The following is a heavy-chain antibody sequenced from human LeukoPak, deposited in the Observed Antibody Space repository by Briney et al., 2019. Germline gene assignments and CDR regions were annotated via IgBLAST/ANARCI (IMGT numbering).Heavy chain of an antibody. CDR1: GYTFTSYC. Sequence: ASVKVSCKASGYTFTSYCMHWVRQAPGQGLEWMGWISAYNGNTNYAQKLQGRVTMTTDTSTSTAYMELRSLRSDDTAVYYCARDPSEGELPPVEDYWGQGTLVTVSS. D-gene: IGHD1-26*01. CDR2: ISAYNGNT. J-gene: IGHJ4*02. V-gene: IGHV1-18*04. CDR3: ARDPSEGELPPVEDY.